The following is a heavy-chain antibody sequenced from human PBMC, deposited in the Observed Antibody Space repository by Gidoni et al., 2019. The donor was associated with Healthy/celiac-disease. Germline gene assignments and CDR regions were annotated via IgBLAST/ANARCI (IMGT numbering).Heavy chain of an antibody. CDR3: ARGRVVVPAAIRGPAFDY. D-gene: IGHD2-2*02. Sequence: QVQLQQWGAGLLKPSETLSLTCAVYGGSFSGYYWSWIRQPPGKGLEWIGEINHSGSTNYNPSLKSRVTISVDTSKNQFSLKLSSVTAADTAVYYCARGRVVVPAAIRGPAFDYWGQGTRSPSPQ. CDR2: INHSGST. CDR1: GGSFSGYY. J-gene: IGHJ4*02. V-gene: IGHV4-34*01.